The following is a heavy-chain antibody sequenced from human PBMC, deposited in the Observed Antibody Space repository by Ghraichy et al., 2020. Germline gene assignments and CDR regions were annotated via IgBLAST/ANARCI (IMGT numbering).Heavy chain of an antibody. Sequence: GSLRLSCAASGFTFSSYSMNWVRQAPGKGLEWVSSISSSSSYIYYADSVKGRFTISRDNAKNSLYLQMNSLRAEDTAVDYCARDLSGIAVAGTSKGYYYYGMDVWGQGTTVTVSS. CDR2: ISSSSSYI. J-gene: IGHJ6*02. D-gene: IGHD6-19*01. CDR3: ARDLSGIAVAGTSKGYYYYGMDV. V-gene: IGHV3-21*01. CDR1: GFTFSSYS.